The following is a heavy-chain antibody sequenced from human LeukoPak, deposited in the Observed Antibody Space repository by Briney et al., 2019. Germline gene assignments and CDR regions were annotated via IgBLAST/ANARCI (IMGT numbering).Heavy chain of an antibody. Sequence: SEALSLTCSVSGGSISSGGYYWSWIRQPPGKGLEWIGYIYHSGSTYYNPSLKSRVTISVDTSKNQFSLKLSSVTAADTAVYYCAGSVVVAPFDYWGQGTLVTVSS. CDR1: GGSISSGGYY. J-gene: IGHJ4*02. CDR3: AGSVVVAPFDY. CDR2: IYHSGST. D-gene: IGHD2-15*01. V-gene: IGHV4-30-2*01.